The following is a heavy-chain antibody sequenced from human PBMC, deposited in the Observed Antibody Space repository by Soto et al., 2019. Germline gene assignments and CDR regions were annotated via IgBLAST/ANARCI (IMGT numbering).Heavy chain of an antibody. J-gene: IGHJ5*02. V-gene: IGHV1-69*13. CDR1: GYTFTSYG. CDR2: IIPIFGTA. D-gene: IGHD6-19*01. CDR3: ARDRGIAVAGTKGRKNWFDP. Sequence: SVKVSCKASGYTFTSYGISWVRQAPGQGLEWMGGIIPIFGTANYAQKFQGRVTITADESTSTAYMELSSLRSEDTAVYYCARDRGIAVAGTKGRKNWFDPWGQGALVTVSS.